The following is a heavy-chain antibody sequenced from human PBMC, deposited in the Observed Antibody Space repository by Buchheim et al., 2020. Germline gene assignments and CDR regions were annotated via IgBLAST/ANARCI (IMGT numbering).Heavy chain of an antibody. CDR1: GFTFSGSW. V-gene: IGHV3-7*01. Sequence: EVHLVESGGGLVQPGGSLRLSCAASGFTFSGSWMNWVRQAPGKGLEWVAHIKQDGSEKYYVDSVKGRFSISRDNAKNSLYLQMNSLRAEDTAVYYCGNGSNWFDPWGQGTL. CDR3: GNGSNWFDP. J-gene: IGHJ5*02. CDR2: IKQDGSEK.